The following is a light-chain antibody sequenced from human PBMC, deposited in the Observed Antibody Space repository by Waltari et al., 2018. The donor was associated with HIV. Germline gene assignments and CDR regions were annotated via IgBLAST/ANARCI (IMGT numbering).Light chain of an antibody. CDR1: TSNIGNSY. CDR3: GTWDSSLSAVV. V-gene: IGLV1-51*01. Sequence: QSVLTQPPSVSAAPGQKVTISCSGSTSNIGNSYLSWYQRLPGTAPKLLIYDNSGRPSGIPDRLSGSKSGTSATLGITGLQTGDEADYYCGTWDSSLSAVVFGTGTKVTVL. CDR2: DNS. J-gene: IGLJ1*01.